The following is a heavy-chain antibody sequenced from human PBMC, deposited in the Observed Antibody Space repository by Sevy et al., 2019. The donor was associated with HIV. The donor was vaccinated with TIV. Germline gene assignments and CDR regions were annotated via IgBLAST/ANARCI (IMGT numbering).Heavy chain of an antibody. CDR3: ARWSISLDY. D-gene: IGHD3-3*02. CDR2: ITPALGAT. Sequence: ASVKVSCKASGGTFRSYITSWVRQAPGQGLEWMGGITPALGATKYARNFKDRVTITADESTNTVYMELRGLRSEDTAVYFCARWSISLDYWGQGTLVTVSS. V-gene: IGHV1-69*13. CDR1: GGTFRSYI. J-gene: IGHJ4*02.